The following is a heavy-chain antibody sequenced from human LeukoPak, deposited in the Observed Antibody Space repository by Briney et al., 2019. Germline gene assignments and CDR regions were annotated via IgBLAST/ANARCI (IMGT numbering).Heavy chain of an antibody. Sequence: GGSLRLSCTASGFTFSSYGMHWVRQAPGKGLEWVAVISYDGSNKYYADSVKGRITISRDNSKNTLYLQMNSLRAEDTAVSYCAKSYDSSGFDFWGQGTLVTVSS. CDR1: GFTFSSYG. D-gene: IGHD3-22*01. J-gene: IGHJ4*02. CDR3: AKSYDSSGFDF. V-gene: IGHV3-30*18. CDR2: ISYDGSNK.